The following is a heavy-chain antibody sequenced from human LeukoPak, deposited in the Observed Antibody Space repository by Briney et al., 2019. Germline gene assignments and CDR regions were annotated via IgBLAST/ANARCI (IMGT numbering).Heavy chain of an antibody. J-gene: IGHJ4*02. D-gene: IGHD1-7*01. CDR2: IHHNGTR. V-gene: IGHV4/OR15-8*01. CDR1: VGSINSGNW. CDR3: VRGRGRAGTEDY. Sequence: SETLSLTCGVSVGSINSGNWWTWVRQSPGKGLEWIGEIHHNGTRNYNPSLKSRVTISVDTSKNQFSLKLSSVTAADTAVYYCVRGRGRAGTEDYWGQGTLVTVSS.